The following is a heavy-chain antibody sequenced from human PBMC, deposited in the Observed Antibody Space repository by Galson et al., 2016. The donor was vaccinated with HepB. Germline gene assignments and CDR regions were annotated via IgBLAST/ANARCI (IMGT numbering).Heavy chain of an antibody. V-gene: IGHV1-18*01. CDR2: ISVYNGHR. Sequence: SVKVSCKASGYTFINYGISWVRQAPGQGLEWMGWISVYNGHRNYAQKVQGRVTMTTDTSTSTAYMEVRSLRSDDTAVYYCARTAHGVAARYVDYYGMDVWGQGTTVTVS. CDR1: GYTFINYG. D-gene: IGHD6-6*01. CDR3: ARTAHGVAARYVDYYGMDV. J-gene: IGHJ6*02.